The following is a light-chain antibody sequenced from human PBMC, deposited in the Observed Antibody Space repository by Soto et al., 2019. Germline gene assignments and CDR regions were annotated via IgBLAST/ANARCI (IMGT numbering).Light chain of an antibody. CDR1: SSNIGRNT. J-gene: IGLJ1*01. CDR3: AAWDDSLNGYV. V-gene: IGLV1-44*01. CDR2: NNN. Sequence: QPVLTQPPSASGTPGQRVTISCSGSSSNIGRNTVNWYQQLPGTAPRLLIYNNNQRPSGVPDRFSGSKSGTSASLAISGLQSEDEADYYCAAWDDSLNGYVFGAGTKLTVL.